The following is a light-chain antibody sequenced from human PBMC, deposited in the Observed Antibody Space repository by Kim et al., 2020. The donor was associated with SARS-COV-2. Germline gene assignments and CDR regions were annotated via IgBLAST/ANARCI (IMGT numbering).Light chain of an antibody. V-gene: IGKV1-17*01. CDR1: QDMRND. CDR2: GAS. Sequence: ASVGDRVTITCRASQDMRNDLGWYQQNPGRAPKRLIYGASSLQSGVPSRFSGSGSGTEFTLTISSVQPEDFATYFCLQHSTYPITFGQGTRLEIK. CDR3: LQHSTYPIT. J-gene: IGKJ5*01.